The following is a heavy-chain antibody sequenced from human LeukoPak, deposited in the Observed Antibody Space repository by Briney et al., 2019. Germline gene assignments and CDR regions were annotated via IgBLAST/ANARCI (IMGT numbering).Heavy chain of an antibody. V-gene: IGHV3-30*01. CDR2: ISYDGSNK. CDR3: ATEQGTASFDY. CDR1: GFTFSSYV. Sequence: PGGSLRLSCAASGFTFSSYVMHWVRQAPGKGLEWVALISYDGSNKYYADSVKGRFTISRDNSQNTLYLQMNSLRAEDTAVYYCATEQGTASFDYWGQGTLITVSS. J-gene: IGHJ4*02.